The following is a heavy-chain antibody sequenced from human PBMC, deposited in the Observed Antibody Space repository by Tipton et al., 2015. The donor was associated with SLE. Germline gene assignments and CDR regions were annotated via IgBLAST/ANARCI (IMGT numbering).Heavy chain of an antibody. CDR1: GDSISPNF. D-gene: IGHD2/OR15-2a*01. Sequence: TLSLTCTVSGDSISPNFWSWIRQHPGKGLEWIGYIYYSGSTYYNPSLKSRVTISVDTSQSLLSLRLSSVTAADTAVYYCSARVAGLSTGSSEYWGQGVLVTVSS. CDR2: IYYSGST. V-gene: IGHV4-59*04. J-gene: IGHJ4*02. CDR3: SARVAGLSTGSSEY.